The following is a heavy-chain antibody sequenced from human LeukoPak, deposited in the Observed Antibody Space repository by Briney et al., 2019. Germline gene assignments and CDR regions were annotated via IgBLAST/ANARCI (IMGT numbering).Heavy chain of an antibody. V-gene: IGHV4-59*01. CDR3: AREGPYGFVDY. D-gene: IGHD3/OR15-3a*01. J-gene: IGHJ4*02. CDR2: IYYSGST. CDR1: GGSISSYY. Sequence: SETLSLTCTVSGGSISSYYWSWIRQPPGKGLEWIGYIYYSGSTNYNPSLKSRVTISVDTPKNQFSLKLSSVTAADTAVYYCAREGPYGFVDYWGQGTLVTVSS.